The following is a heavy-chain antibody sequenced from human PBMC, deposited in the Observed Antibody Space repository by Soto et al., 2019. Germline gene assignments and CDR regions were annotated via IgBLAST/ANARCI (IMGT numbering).Heavy chain of an antibody. Sequence: QVQLVESGGGVVQPGRSLRLSCAASGFIFSDYAFHWVRQAPGKGLGWVSVISLDGSAQYYADSVRGRFTISRDPSKSTVFLHLNSLSTGETVIYYCAKDQLYSGCVDASGMDVWGPGNTVSVSS. D-gene: IGHD5-18*01. J-gene: IGHJ6*02. CDR3: AKDQLYSGCVDASGMDV. V-gene: IGHV3-30*18. CDR1: GFIFSDYA. CDR2: ISLDGSAQ.